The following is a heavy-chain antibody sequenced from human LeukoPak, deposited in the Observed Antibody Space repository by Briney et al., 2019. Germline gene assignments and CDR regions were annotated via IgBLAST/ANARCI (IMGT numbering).Heavy chain of an antibody. CDR1: EYSFTSYW. CDR3: ARLDRGGLLDAVIDY. CDR2: IYPGDSDT. J-gene: IGHJ4*02. Sequence: GESLKISCKGSEYSFTSYWIGWVRQMPGKGPEWMGIIYPGDSDTRYSPSFQGQVTISADKSISTAYLQWISLKASDTAMYYCARLDRGGLLDAVIDYWGQGTLVTVSS. D-gene: IGHD3-10*01. V-gene: IGHV5-51*01.